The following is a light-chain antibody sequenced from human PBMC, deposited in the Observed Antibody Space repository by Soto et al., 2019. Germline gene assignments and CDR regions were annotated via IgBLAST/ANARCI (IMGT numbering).Light chain of an antibody. J-gene: IGKJ1*01. Sequence: EIVLTKSPATLSFSPGQGASLSCRASQNISTYLAWYQQRPGQVPRLLIYGVSKSPPAIPPRFSGSGSGTDFTLSVRGLETEDFATYYCQQRTNSPPWTFRQWPMVELK. CDR3: QQRTNSPPWT. CDR2: GVS. V-gene: IGKV3-11*01. CDR1: QNISTY.